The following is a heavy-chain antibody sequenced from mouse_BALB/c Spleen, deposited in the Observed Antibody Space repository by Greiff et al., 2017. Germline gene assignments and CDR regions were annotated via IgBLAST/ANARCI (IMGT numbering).Heavy chain of an antibody. CDR3: ARDIDYDYGAWFAY. CDR1: GFTFTDYY. J-gene: IGHJ3*01. Sequence: EVKLMESGGGLVQPGGSLRLSCATSGFTFTDYYMSWVRQPPGKALEWLGFIRNKANGYTTEYSASVKGRFTISRDNSQSILYLQMNTLRAEDSATYYCARDIDYDYGAWFAYWGQGTLVTVSA. CDR2: IRNKANGYTT. D-gene: IGHD2-4*01. V-gene: IGHV7-3*02.